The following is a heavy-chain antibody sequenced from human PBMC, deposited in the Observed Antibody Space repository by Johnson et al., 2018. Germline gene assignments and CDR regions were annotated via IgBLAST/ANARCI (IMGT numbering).Heavy chain of an antibody. CDR3: AKDWEIAAGGTGGYFHH. CDR2: IYSGGST. CDR1: GFTFSSYA. D-gene: IGHD6-13*01. J-gene: IGHJ1*01. Sequence: QVQLVESGGGVVQPGRSLRLSCAASGFTFSSYAMYWVRQAPGKGLEWVAVIYSGGSTYYADSVKGGFTITRDNSKNTLYLQKNRLRADDTAVYYCAKDWEIAAGGTGGYFHHGGLGTLVTVSS. V-gene: IGHV3-NL1*01.